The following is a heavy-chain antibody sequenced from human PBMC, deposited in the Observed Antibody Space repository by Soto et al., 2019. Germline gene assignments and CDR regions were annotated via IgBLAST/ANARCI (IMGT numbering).Heavy chain of an antibody. CDR2: IKQDGSEK. D-gene: IGHD3-3*01. V-gene: IGHV3-7*01. J-gene: IGHJ6*02. CDR3: ARENTIFGVVRMDV. CDR1: GCTFSSYW. Sequence: GSLLRSCSASGCTFSSYWMSWVRQAPGKGLEWVANIKQDGSEKYYVDSVKGRFTIFRDNAKNSLYLQMNSLRAEDTAVYYCARENTIFGVVRMDVWGQGTKVTVYS.